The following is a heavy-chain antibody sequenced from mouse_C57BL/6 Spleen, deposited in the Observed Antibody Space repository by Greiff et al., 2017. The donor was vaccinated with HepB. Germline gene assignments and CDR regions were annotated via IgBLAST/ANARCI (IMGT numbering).Heavy chain of an antibody. Sequence: DVKLVESGGDLVKPGGSLKLSCAASGFTFSSYGMSWVRQTPDKRLEWVATISSGGSYTYYPDSVKGRFTISRDNAKNTLYLQMSSLKSEDTAMYYCARHGGDGGDYYAMDYWGQGTSVTVSS. CDR1: GFTFSSYG. V-gene: IGHV5-6*02. J-gene: IGHJ4*01. CDR2: ISSGGSYT. CDR3: ARHGGDGGDYYAMDY. D-gene: IGHD3-3*01.